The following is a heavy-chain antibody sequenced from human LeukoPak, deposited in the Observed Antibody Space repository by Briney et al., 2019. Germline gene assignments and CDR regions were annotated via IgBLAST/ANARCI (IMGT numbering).Heavy chain of an antibody. CDR2: ISTYNGNT. CDR3: ARDYQTLTTPGY. V-gene: IGHV1-18*01. D-gene: IGHD4-17*01. J-gene: IGHJ1*01. Sequence: ASVKVSCKASGYTFTTYGISWVRQAPGQGLEWMGWISTYNGNTNYAQKLQGRVTTTTDTSTSTAYMELRSLRSDDTAVYYCARDYQTLTTPGYWGQGTLVTASS. CDR1: GYTFTTYG.